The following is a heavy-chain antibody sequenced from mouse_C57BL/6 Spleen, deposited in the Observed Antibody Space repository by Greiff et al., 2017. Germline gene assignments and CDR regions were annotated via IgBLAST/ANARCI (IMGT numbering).Heavy chain of an antibody. CDR3: AMGGDYGGACAY. J-gene: IGHJ3*01. V-gene: IGHV1-74*01. Sequence: VQLQQPGAELVKPGASVKVSCKASGYTFTSYWMHWVKQRPGQGLEWIGRIHPSDSDTNYNHKFKGKATLTVDKSSSTACMQLSSLTSEEAAVYYCAMGGDYGGACAYWGQGTLVTVSA. CDR2: IHPSDSDT. CDR1: GYTFTSYW. D-gene: IGHD2-4*01.